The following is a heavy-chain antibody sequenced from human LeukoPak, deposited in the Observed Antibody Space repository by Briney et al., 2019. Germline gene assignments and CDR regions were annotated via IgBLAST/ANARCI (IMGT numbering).Heavy chain of an antibody. D-gene: IGHD5-18*01. CDR2: IYYGGST. J-gene: IGHJ6*03. CDR3: ARDRYSYGYYSYYYMDV. Sequence: SETLSLTCTVSGGSISSYYLSWVRQPPGKGLEWVGDIYYGGSTNYNPSLKSRVTISVDTSKNQFSLKLTSVTAADTAVYYCARDRYSYGYYSYYYMDVWGKGTTVTVSS. V-gene: IGHV4-59*01. CDR1: GGSISSYY.